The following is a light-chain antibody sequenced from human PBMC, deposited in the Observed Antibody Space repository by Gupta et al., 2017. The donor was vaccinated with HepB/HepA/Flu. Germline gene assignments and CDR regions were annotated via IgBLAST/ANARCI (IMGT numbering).Light chain of an antibody. CDR3: AAWDASLNTVV. CDR2: SNN. CDR1: SSNIGTNI. J-gene: IGLJ2*01. V-gene: IGLV1-44*01. Sequence: QSVMTQLPSASGTPGQRVTISCSGSSSNIGTNIVNWYQQLPGTAPKLLIYSNNERPSGVPDRFSGSKSGTSASLAISGLQPEDEADYYCAAWDASLNTVVFGGGTKLTVL.